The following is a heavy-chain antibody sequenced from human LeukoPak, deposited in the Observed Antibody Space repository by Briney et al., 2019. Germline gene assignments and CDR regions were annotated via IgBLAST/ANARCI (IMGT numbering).Heavy chain of an antibody. CDR3: ARDGSAALGINWFDP. CDR1: GGPISSGGYY. V-gene: IGHV4-31*03. J-gene: IGHJ5*02. D-gene: IGHD1-26*01. CDR2: IYYSGST. Sequence: SETLSLTCTVSGGPISSGGYYWSWIRQHPGKGLEWIGYIYYSGSTYYNPSLKSRVTISVDTSKNQFSLKLSSVTAADTAVYYCARDGSAALGINWFDPWGQGTLVTVSS.